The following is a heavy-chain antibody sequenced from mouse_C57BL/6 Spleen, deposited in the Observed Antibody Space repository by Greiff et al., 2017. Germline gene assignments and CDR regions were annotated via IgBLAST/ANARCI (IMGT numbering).Heavy chain of an antibody. CDR1: GYTFTSYW. J-gene: IGHJ2*01. D-gene: IGHD1-1*01. CDR3: AIPLTAVLAPLDY. CDR2: IHPSDSDT. V-gene: IGHV1-74*01. Sequence: VQLKQPGAELVKPGASVKVSCKASGYTFTSYWMHWVKQRPGQGLEWIGRIHPSDSDTNYNQKFKGKATLTVDKSSSAAYMQLSSLTSEDSAVYYCAIPLTAVLAPLDYWGQGTTLTVSS.